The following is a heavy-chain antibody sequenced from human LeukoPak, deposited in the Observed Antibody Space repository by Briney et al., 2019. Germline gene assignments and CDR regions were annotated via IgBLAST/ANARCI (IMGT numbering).Heavy chain of an antibody. J-gene: IGHJ3*02. V-gene: IGHV1-46*01. CDR2: INPSGGST. CDR1: GYTFTSYY. CDR3: ASDLSPNYGGSDAFDI. D-gene: IGHD4-23*01. Sequence: ASVKVSCKASGYTFTSYYMHWVRQAPGQGLEWMGIINPSGGSTSYAQKFQGRVTMTRDTSTSTVYMELSSLRSEDTAVYYCASDLSPNYGGSDAFDIWGQGTMVTVSS.